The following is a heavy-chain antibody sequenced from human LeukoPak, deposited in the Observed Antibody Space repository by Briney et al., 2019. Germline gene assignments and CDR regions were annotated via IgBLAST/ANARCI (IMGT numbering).Heavy chain of an antibody. D-gene: IGHD3-3*01. J-gene: IGHJ6*02. V-gene: IGHV3-23*01. CDR2: ISGSGGST. CDR3: AKSRYDFWSGTYYYYGMDV. CDR1: GFTFSSYA. Sequence: PGGSLRLSCAASGFTFSSYAMSWVRQAPGKGLEWVSAISGSGGSTYYADSVKGRFTISRDNSKNTLYLQMNSLRAEDTAVYYCAKSRYDFWSGTYYYYGMDVWGQGTTVTVSS.